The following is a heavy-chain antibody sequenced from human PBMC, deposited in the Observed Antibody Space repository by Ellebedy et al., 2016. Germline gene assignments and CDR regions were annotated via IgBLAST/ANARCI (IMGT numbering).Heavy chain of an antibody. CDR3: ARDPSIGGEILS. CDR1: GFTFSDYA. D-gene: IGHD3-16*01. Sequence: GGSLRLPCAASGFTFSDYAMDWVRQVPGKGLEWVAVISGSGGLKYYSDSVKGRFTISRDNSKDTVFLQMSSLRVDDTAIYYCARDPSIGGEILSWGQGILVTVSS. J-gene: IGHJ5*02. V-gene: IGHV3-23*01. CDR2: ISGSGGLK.